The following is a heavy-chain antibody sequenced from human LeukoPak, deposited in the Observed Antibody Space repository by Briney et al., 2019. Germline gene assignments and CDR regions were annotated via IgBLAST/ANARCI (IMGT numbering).Heavy chain of an antibody. J-gene: IGHJ4*02. CDR3: ARGYSGSLQRYYFDY. CDR1: GGSFSVYY. CDR2: INHSGST. D-gene: IGHD1-26*01. V-gene: IGHV4-34*01. Sequence: PSETLSLTCAVYGGSFSVYYWSWIRQPPGKGLEWIGEINHSGSTNQNPSLKSRVTISVDTCKNQFSLKLSSVTAADTAAYYCARGYSGSLQRYYFDYCGQGTLVTVSS.